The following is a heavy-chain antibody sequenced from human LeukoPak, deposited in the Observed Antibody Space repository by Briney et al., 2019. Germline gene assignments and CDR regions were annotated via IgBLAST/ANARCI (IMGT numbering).Heavy chain of an antibody. Sequence: GGSLRLSCAASGFTFSSYSMYWVRQAPGKGLEWVSYISSSSSTIYYADSVKGRFTISRDNAKNSLYLQMNSLRAEDTAVYYCAREQWFSTWDYFQHWGQGTLVTVSS. CDR2: ISSSSSTI. CDR1: GFTFSSYS. CDR3: AREQWFSTWDYFQH. J-gene: IGHJ1*01. D-gene: IGHD2/OR15-2a*01. V-gene: IGHV3-48*04.